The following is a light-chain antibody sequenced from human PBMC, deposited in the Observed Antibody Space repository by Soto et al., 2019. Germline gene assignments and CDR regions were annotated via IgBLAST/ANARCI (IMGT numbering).Light chain of an antibody. V-gene: IGKV1-5*01. J-gene: IGKJ1*01. CDR1: QSVGTW. CDR2: GAS. CDR3: QQYNRNTWS. Sequence: DIQMTQSPSTLSASVGGIVTITCRASQSVGTWVAWYQQKPGKAPKLLIYGASNLESGVPSRFSGSGYGTEFTLTITTLQPDDFATYFCQQYNRNTWSFGPGPKVDI.